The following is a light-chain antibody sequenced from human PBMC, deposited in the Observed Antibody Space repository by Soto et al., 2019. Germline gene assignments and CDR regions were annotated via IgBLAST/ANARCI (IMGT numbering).Light chain of an antibody. CDR2: DAS. Sequence: EIVLTQSPATLSLSPGEIATLSCRSSQRVSSYLAWYRQKPGQSPRLLIYDASNRATGIPARFSGSGSGTDFTLTISSLEPEAFAVYYCQQRSNRPPSWTFGQGTKVAIK. CDR3: QQRSNRPPSWT. J-gene: IGKJ1*01. V-gene: IGKV3-11*01. CDR1: QRVSSY.